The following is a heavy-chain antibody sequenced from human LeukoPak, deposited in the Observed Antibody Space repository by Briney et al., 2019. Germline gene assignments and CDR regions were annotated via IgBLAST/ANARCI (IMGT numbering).Heavy chain of an antibody. J-gene: IGHJ6*03. CDR3: PRLSYFPREQLVPKSNYYYYMDV. CDR1: GGSISSYY. Sequence: SETLSLTCTVSGGSISSYYWSWIRQPPGKGLEWIGYIYYSGSTNYNPSLKTRVTISVATSKKQFSLKLSSVTAADTALYYCPRLSYFPREQLVPKSNYYYYMDVWGKGTTVTVSS. D-gene: IGHD6-6*01. V-gene: IGHV4-59*08. CDR2: IYYSGST.